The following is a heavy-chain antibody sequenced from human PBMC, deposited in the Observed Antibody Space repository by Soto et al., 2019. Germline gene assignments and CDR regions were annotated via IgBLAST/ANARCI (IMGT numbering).Heavy chain of an antibody. V-gene: IGHV3-48*01. CDR3: ARVHGIAVAGGYFDY. CDR2: ISSSSSTI. CDR1: GFTFSSYS. Sequence: GGSLRLSCAASGFTFSSYSMNWVRQAPGKGLEWVSYISSSSSTIYYADSVKGRFTISRDNAKNSLYLQMNSLRAEDTAVYYCARVHGIAVAGGYFDYWGQGTLVTVSS. D-gene: IGHD6-19*01. J-gene: IGHJ4*02.